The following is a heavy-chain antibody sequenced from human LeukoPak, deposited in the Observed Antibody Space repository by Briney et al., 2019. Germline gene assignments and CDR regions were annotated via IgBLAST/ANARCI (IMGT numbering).Heavy chain of an antibody. J-gene: IGHJ4*02. CDR1: GGTFSSYA. CDR2: IIPIFGTA. V-gene: IGHV1-69*13. D-gene: IGHD3-3*01. CDR3: ARGKYDFWCGCQFDY. Sequence: SVKVSCKASGGTFSSYAISWVRQAPGQGLEWMGGIIPIFGTANYAQKFQGRVTITADESTSTAYMELSSLRSEDTAVYYCARGKYDFWCGCQFDYWGQGTLVTVSS.